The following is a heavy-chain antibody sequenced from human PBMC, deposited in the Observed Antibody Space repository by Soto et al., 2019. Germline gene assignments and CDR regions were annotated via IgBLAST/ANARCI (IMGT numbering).Heavy chain of an antibody. CDR2: ISGSGGST. Sequence: EVQLLESGGGLVQPGGSLRLSCAASGFTFSSYAMNWVRQAPGKGLEWVSVISGSGGSTYYADTVKGRFTISRDNSKNTMYLQMNSLRAEDTAVYYCAKRTVGWYFDLWGRGTLVTVSS. CDR3: AKRTVGWYFDL. CDR1: GFTFSSYA. V-gene: IGHV3-23*01. D-gene: IGHD4-17*01. J-gene: IGHJ2*01.